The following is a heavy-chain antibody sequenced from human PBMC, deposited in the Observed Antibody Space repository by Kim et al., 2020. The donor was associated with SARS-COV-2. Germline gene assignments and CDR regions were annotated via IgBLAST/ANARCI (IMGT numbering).Heavy chain of an antibody. Sequence: GGSLRLSCTASGFTFSIYSMNWVRQAPGKGLEWVSSISSSSSYIKYADSVKGRFTISRDNAKNSLYLQMNSLGAEDTAVFYCARGDYCPRGVCQSHGMDVWGQGTMVTVSS. CDR2: ISSSSSYI. CDR3: ARGDYCPRGVCQSHGMDV. J-gene: IGHJ6*02. CDR1: GFTFSIYS. D-gene: IGHD2-8*02. V-gene: IGHV3-21*01.